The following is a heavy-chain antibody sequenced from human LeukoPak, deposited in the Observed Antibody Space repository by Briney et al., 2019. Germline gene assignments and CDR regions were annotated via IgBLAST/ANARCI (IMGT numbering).Heavy chain of an antibody. CDR2: INSDGSST. CDR3: EAPRYVTIYGVIAQFDY. Sequence: GGSLRLSCAASGFTFSSYWMHWVRQAPGKGLVWVSRINSDGSSTNYADSVKGRFTISRDNAKNTLYLQMSSLRAEDTAVYYCEAPRYVTIYGVIAQFDYWGQETLVTVSS. J-gene: IGHJ4*02. CDR1: GFTFSSYW. D-gene: IGHD3-3*01. V-gene: IGHV3-74*01.